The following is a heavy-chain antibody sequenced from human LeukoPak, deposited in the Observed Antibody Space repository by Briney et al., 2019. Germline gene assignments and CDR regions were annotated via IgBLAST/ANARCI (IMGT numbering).Heavy chain of an antibody. CDR3: ARTHERALDH. CDR1: GFTFSSYH. Sequence: GGSPRLSCAASGFTFSSYHMTWVRQAPGKGLEWISYISIFSSTIYYADSVQGRFTISRDDAKYSVYLQMNSLRADDTAVYYCARTHERALDHWGQGTLVAVSS. V-gene: IGHV3-48*01. CDR2: ISIFSSTI. J-gene: IGHJ4*02.